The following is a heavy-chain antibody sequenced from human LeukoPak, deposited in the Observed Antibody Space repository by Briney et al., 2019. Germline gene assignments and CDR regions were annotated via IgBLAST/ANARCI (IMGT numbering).Heavy chain of an antibody. D-gene: IGHD3-3*01. Sequence: SVKVSCKASGGTFSSYAISWVRQAPGQGLEWMGRIIPIFGTANYAQKFQGRVTITTDESTSTAYMELSSLRSEDAAVYYCARGKYYDFWSGYSYWGQGTLVTVSS. CDR3: ARGKYYDFWSGYSY. J-gene: IGHJ4*02. V-gene: IGHV1-69*05. CDR1: GGTFSSYA. CDR2: IIPIFGTA.